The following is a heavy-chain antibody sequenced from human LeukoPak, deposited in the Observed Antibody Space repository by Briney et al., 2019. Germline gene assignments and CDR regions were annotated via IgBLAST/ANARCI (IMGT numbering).Heavy chain of an antibody. CDR1: GGSFNGYY. CDR2: INHSGST. CDR3: ARLEVRFNCSSTSCYTAGRWFDP. Sequence: PSETLSLTCAVYGGSFNGYYWSWIRQPPGKGLEWIGEINHSGSTNYNPSLKSRVTISVDTSKNQFSLKLSSVTAADTAVYYCARLEVRFNCSSTSCYTAGRWFDPWGQGTLVTVSS. J-gene: IGHJ5*02. V-gene: IGHV4-34*01. D-gene: IGHD2-2*02.